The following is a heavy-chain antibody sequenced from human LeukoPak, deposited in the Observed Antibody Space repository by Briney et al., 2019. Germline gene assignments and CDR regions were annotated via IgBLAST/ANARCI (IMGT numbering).Heavy chain of an antibody. Sequence: VGSQRLSCAASGFTFRDYYMSCIRQAPGKGLEWVSYISSSGSYTKKADSVEGRFTISRDNAKNSMYLQMNSLRAEDTAVYYCVRTCDAVTGAFDIWGQGTMVNVSS. CDR1: GFTFRDYY. CDR2: ISSSGSYT. CDR3: VRTCDAVTGAFDI. J-gene: IGHJ3*02. D-gene: IGHD2-21*01. V-gene: IGHV3-11*03.